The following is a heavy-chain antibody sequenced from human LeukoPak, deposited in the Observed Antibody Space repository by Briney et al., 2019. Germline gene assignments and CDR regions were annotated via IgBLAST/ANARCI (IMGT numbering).Heavy chain of an antibody. J-gene: IGHJ4*02. V-gene: IGHV3-20*04. CDR1: GFTFDDYG. Sequence: GGSLRLSCAASGFTFDDYGMSWVRQAPGKGLEWVSGINWNGGSTGYADSVKGRFTISRDNAKNSLYLQMNSLRAEDTALYYCARARYSGSYYGGFVDYWGKGTLVTVSS. D-gene: IGHD1-26*01. CDR2: INWNGGST. CDR3: ARARYSGSYYGGFVDY.